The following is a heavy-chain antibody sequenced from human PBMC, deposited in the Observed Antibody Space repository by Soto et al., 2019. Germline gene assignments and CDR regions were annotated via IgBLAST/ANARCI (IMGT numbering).Heavy chain of an antibody. CDR1: GGTFSSYA. D-gene: IGHD2-21*02. Sequence: SVKVSCKASGGTFSSYAISWVRQAPGQGLEWMGGIIPIFGTANYAQKFQGRVTITADESTSTAYMELSILRSEDTAVYYCARDSCGGDCSSDYWGQGTLVTVSS. J-gene: IGHJ4*02. CDR2: IIPIFGTA. CDR3: ARDSCGGDCSSDY. V-gene: IGHV1-69*13.